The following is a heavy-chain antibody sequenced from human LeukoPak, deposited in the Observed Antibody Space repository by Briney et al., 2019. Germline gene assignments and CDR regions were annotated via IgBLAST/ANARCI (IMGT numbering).Heavy chain of an antibody. CDR3: ARDWEGGFDY. Sequence: GRSLRLSCAASGFTVSSNYMSWVRQAPGKGLEWVSVIYSGGNTYYADSVKGRFTISRDNSKNTLYLQMNSLRAEDTAVYYCARDWEGGFDYWGQGTLVTVSS. V-gene: IGHV3-53*01. D-gene: IGHD1-26*01. J-gene: IGHJ4*02. CDR2: IYSGGNT. CDR1: GFTVSSNY.